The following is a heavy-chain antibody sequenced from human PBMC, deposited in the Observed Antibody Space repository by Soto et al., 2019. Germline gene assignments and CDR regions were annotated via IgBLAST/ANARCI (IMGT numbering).Heavy chain of an antibody. J-gene: IGHJ4*02. D-gene: IGHD2-21*02. V-gene: IGHV3-33*01. CDR1: GFTFSSYG. CDR3: ARIMCGGDCYDLDY. Sequence: QVQLVESGGGVVQPGRSVRLSCAASGFTFSSYGMHWVRQAPGKGLEWVAVIWYDGSNKYYADSVKGRFTISRDNSKNTLYLQMNSLRAEDTAVYYCARIMCGGDCYDLDYWGQGTLVTVSS. CDR2: IWYDGSNK.